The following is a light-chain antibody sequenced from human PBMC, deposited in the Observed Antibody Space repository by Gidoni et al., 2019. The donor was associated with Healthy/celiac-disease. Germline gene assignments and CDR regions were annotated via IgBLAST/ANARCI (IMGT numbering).Light chain of an antibody. J-gene: IGKJ3*01. V-gene: IGKV3-20*01. CDR3: QQYGSSPFA. CDR1: QSDSSSY. Sequence: EIVLTQSPGTLSLSPGERATLSCRASQSDSSSYLAWYQQKPGQAPRLLIYGASNRATGIPDRFSGSGSGTDFTLTISRLEPEDFAVYYCQQYGSSPFAFGPGTKVDIK. CDR2: GAS.